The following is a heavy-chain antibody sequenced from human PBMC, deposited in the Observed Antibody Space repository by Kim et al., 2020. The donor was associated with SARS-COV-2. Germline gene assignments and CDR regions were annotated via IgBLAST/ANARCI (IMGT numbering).Heavy chain of an antibody. CDR2: ISGSGGST. Sequence: GGSLRLSCAASGFTFSSYAMSWVRQAPGKGLEWVSAISGSGGSTYYADSVKGRFTISRDNSKNTLYLQMNSLRAEDTAVYYCAQGTWILGSFDYWGQGTLVTVSS. J-gene: IGHJ4*02. CDR3: AQGTWILGSFDY. D-gene: IGHD2-2*03. V-gene: IGHV3-23*01. CDR1: GFTFSSYA.